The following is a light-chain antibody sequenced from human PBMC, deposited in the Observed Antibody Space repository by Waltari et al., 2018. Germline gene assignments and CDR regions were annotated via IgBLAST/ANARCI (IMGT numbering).Light chain of an antibody. J-gene: IGKJ1*01. CDR2: GPS. V-gene: IGKV3-20*01. Sequence: EIVLTQSPGTLSLSPGARATLSCRASQSVSRALAWYLQKSGQAPRLLIYGPSNRATGIPDRFSGSGSGTDFSLTIRRLEPEDVAVYFCQHYVRLPATFGQGTKVEIK. CDR3: QHYVRLPAT. CDR1: QSVSRA.